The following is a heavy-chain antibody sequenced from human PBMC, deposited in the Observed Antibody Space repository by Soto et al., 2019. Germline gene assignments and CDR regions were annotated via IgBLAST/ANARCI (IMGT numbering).Heavy chain of an antibody. V-gene: IGHV4-31*03. CDR2: IYYSGST. J-gene: IGHJ4*02. CDR3: AREKAQYYYDSSGYYYVDY. D-gene: IGHD3-22*01. Sequence: QVQLQESGPGLVKPSQTLSLTCTVSGGSISSGGYYWSWIRQHPGKGLEWIGYIYYSGSTYYNPSLTSRVTISVDTSKNQFSLKLSSVTAADTAVYYCAREKAQYYYDSSGYYYVDYWGQGTLVTVSS. CDR1: GGSISSGGYY.